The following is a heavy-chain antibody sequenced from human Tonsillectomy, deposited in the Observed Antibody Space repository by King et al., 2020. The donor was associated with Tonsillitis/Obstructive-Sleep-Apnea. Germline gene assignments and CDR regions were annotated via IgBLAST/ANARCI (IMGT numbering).Heavy chain of an antibody. CDR1: GYTFISYW. CDR2: IEPSDSYT. Sequence: VQLVESGAEVKKPGESLRISCKGSGYTFISYWITWVRQMPGKGLEWMGKIEPSDSYTSYSPSFQGHVTISADKSISTAYLQWSSLKASDTAMYYCAIRYSSSWSNWGQGTLVTVSS. D-gene: IGHD6-13*01. CDR3: AIRYSSSWSN. J-gene: IGHJ4*02. V-gene: IGHV5-10-1*01.